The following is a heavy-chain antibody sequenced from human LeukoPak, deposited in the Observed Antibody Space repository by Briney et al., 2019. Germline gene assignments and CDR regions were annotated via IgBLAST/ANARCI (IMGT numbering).Heavy chain of an antibody. J-gene: IGHJ4*02. Sequence: TSGTLSLTCTVSGGSISSYYWSWIRQPPGKGLEWVSSISSSSSYIYYADSVKGRFTISRDNAKNSLYLQMNSLRAEVTAVYYCARDLWDYGDNGYYWGQGTLVTVSS. D-gene: IGHD4-23*01. CDR1: GGSISSYY. CDR3: ARDLWDYGDNGYY. V-gene: IGHV3-21*01. CDR2: ISSSSSYI.